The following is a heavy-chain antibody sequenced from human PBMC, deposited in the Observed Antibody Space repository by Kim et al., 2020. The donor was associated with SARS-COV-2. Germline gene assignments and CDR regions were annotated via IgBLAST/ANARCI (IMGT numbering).Heavy chain of an antibody. Sequence: GSLRLSCEASGFTFSNNAMSWVRQTPGKGLEWVSVISGTGGSTYYADSVKGRFTISRDNSKNTLFLQMNSLRAEDTAVYYCAKDSWSNGWFPFDHWGQGTLVTVSS. CDR1: GFTFSNNA. D-gene: IGHD6-19*01. V-gene: IGHV3-23*01. CDR3: AKDSWSNGWFPFDH. CDR2: ISGTGGST. J-gene: IGHJ4*02.